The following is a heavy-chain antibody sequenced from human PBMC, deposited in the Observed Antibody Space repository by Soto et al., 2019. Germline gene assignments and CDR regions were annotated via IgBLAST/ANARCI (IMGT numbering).Heavy chain of an antibody. CDR1: GFSFTTYW. V-gene: IGHV3-74*01. J-gene: IGHJ4*02. D-gene: IGHD4-17*01. CDR2: FNNDGSST. Sequence: EVQLVESGGGLVQPGGSLRLACAASGFSFTTYWMYWVRQVPGKGLVWISHFNNDGSSTNYADPVKGRFTISRDNAKNTLYLQMNSLRAEDTAVYYCARGTMGTVPAYWGQGTLVSVSS. CDR3: ARGTMGTVPAY.